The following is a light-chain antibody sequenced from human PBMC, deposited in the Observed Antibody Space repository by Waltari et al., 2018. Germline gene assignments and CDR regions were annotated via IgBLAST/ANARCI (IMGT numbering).Light chain of an antibody. CDR1: SSDVAGYNY. J-gene: IGLJ1*01. Sequence: QSALTQPRSMSGSPGQSVTISCTGTSSDVAGYNYVSWYQQLPGKAPKRMIYDVSRRPSGVPDRFSGSKSGNTASLTISGLQADDEGDYYCYSYAGSYTYVFGTGTKVTVL. CDR2: DVS. CDR3: YSYAGSYTYV. V-gene: IGLV2-11*01.